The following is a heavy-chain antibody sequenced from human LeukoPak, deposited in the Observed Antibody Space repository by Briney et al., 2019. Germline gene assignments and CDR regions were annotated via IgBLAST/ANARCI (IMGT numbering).Heavy chain of an antibody. V-gene: IGHV3-21*01. CDR2: ISSSSSYI. Sequence: PGGSLRLSCAASGFTFSSYSMNWVRQAPGKGLEWVSSISSSSSYIYYADSVKGRFTISRDNAKNLLYLQMNSLRAEDTAVYYCARDADFWSGYPPHNQHGFFDYWGQGTLVTVSS. D-gene: IGHD3-3*01. CDR3: ARDADFWSGYPPHNQHGFFDY. J-gene: IGHJ4*02. CDR1: GFTFSSYS.